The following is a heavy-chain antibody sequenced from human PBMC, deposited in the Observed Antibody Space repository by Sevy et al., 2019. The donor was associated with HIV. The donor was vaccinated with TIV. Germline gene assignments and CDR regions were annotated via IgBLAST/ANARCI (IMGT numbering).Heavy chain of an antibody. V-gene: IGHV4-39*01. CDR1: GGSISSSSYY. Sequence: SETLSLTCIVSGGSISSSSYYWGWIRQPPGKGLEWFGSIYYSGNTYYNPSLKSRVTISVDTSKKQFSLKLSSVTAADTAVYYCATRLGYCSGSSCYPPEYFHHWGQGTLVTVSS. J-gene: IGHJ1*01. CDR2: IYYSGNT. CDR3: ATRLGYCSGSSCYPPEYFHH. D-gene: IGHD2-15*01.